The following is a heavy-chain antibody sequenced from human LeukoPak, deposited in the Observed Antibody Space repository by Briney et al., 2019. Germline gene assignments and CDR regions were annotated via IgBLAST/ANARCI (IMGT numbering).Heavy chain of an antibody. V-gene: IGHV4-34*01. CDR3: ARRVYGMSVRNYYFDY. J-gene: IGHJ4*02. CDR2: INHSGST. CDR1: GGSFSGYY. Sequence: PSETLSLTCAVYGGSFSGYYWSWIRQPPGKGLEWIGEINHSGSTNYNPSLKSRVTISVDTSKNQFSLKLSSVTAADTAVYYCARRVYGMSVRNYYFDYWGQGTLVTVSS. D-gene: IGHD4-17*01.